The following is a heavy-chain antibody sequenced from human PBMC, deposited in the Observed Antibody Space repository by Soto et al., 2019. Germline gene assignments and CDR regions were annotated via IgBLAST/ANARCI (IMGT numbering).Heavy chain of an antibody. V-gene: IGHV4-30-4*01. CDR1: GGSINSGDYY. CDR3: ARDRYYGSGTYYNFYSGMDV. J-gene: IGHJ6*02. Sequence: QVQLQESGPGLVKPSQTLSLTCTVSGGSINSGDYYWTWVRQPPGKGLEGIGNIFHSGSTYYTPSLQSRVTISLDTSKNHFSLKLSSVTPADTAVYYCARDRYYGSGTYYNFYSGMDVWGQGTTVTVSS. CDR2: IFHSGST. D-gene: IGHD3-10*01.